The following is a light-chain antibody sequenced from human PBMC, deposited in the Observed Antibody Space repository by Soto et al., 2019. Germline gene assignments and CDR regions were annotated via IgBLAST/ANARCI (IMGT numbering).Light chain of an antibody. CDR1: QDIATY. J-gene: IGKJ1*01. CDR3: QQYDNIPPTWT. V-gene: IGKV1-33*01. Sequence: DIQMTHSQSSLSASVVNQCTITFHAIQDIATYLNRYQQKPGKAHNLLIYDASNLETGVPSRFSGGGSGTHFTFTISNLQPEDIATYYCQQYDNIPPTWTFGQGTKVDIK. CDR2: DAS.